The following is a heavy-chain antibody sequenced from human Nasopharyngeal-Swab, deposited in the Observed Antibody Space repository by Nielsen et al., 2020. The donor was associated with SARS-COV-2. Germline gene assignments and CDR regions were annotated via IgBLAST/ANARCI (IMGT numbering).Heavy chain of an antibody. CDR3: ATDLYDQDGTVYYLNTFHI. D-gene: IGHD3-9*01. CDR2: FDPADGKT. CDR1: GYSVNELS. V-gene: IGHV1-24*01. J-gene: IGHJ3*02. Sequence: ASVKVSCKVSGYSVNELSMHWVRQAPGKGLEWTGGFDPADGKTVYAQTFKGRVTMTEDTSTDTFYLDLSSLRSEDTAVYYCATDLYDQDGTVYYLNTFHIWGQGTMVTVSS.